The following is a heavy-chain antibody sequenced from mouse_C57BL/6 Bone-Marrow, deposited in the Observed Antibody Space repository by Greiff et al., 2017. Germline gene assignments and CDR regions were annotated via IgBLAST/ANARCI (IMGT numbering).Heavy chain of an antibody. D-gene: IGHD2-5*01. V-gene: IGHV5-17*01. CDR3: ARGSNVDDIDY. J-gene: IGHJ4*01. Sequence: EVQRVESGGGLVQPGGSLKLSCAASGFTFSDYGMHWVRQAPEKGLEWVAYISSGSSTIYYADTVKGRFTISRDNAKNTMFLQMTSLRSEDTAMYYCARGSNVDDIDYGGQGTSITVSA. CDR2: ISSGSSTI. CDR1: GFTFSDYG.